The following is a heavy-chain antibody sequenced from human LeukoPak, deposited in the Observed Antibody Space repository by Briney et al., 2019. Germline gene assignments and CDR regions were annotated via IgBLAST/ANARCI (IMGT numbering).Heavy chain of an antibody. CDR1: GYTFTGYY. D-gene: IGHD2-15*01. J-gene: IGHJ3*02. Sequence: ASVKVSCKASGYTFTGYYMHWVRQAPGQGLEWMGWINPNSGGTNYAQKFQGRATMTRDTSISTAYMELSRLRSDDTAVYYCARENCSGGSCSVAFDIWGQGTMVTVSS. CDR2: INPNSGGT. CDR3: ARENCSGGSCSVAFDI. V-gene: IGHV1-2*02.